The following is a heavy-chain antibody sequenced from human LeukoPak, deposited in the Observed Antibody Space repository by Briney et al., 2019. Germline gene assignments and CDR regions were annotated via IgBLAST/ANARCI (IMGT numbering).Heavy chain of an antibody. D-gene: IGHD4-17*01. CDR2: ISTSVSTI. V-gene: IGHV3-48*03. CDR3: ARGSDYGVGAFDI. CDR1: GFAFSSYE. Sequence: PEGSLRLSCAASGFAFSSYEMNWVRQAPGKGLEWVPYISTSVSTIYYGDSVKGRFTISRDNAKNSLFLQMNILRAEDTPVYYCARGSDYGVGAFDIWGQGTMVTVSS. J-gene: IGHJ3*02.